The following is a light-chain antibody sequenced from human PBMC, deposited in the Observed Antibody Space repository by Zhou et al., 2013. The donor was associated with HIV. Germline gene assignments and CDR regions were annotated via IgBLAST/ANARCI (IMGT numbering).Light chain of an antibody. CDR1: QSISSW. CDR3: QQAHSFPYT. Sequence: DIQMTQSPSTLSASVGDRVTITCRASQSISSWLAWYQQKPGKAPKFLISNASTLQSGVPSRFSGRGSGTDYTLTISSLQPEDFATYSCQQAHSFPYTFGQGTKVEIK. V-gene: IGKV1-12*01. J-gene: IGKJ2*01. CDR2: NAS.